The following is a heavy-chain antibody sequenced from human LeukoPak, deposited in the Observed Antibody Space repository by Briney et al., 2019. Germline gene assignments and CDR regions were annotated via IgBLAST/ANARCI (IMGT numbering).Heavy chain of an antibody. CDR1: GTTFEDYA. D-gene: IGHD6-19*01. J-gene: IGHJ4*02. CDR2: ISGDGGTT. Sequence: GGSLRLSCAASGTTFEDYAMHWVRQAPGKGLEWVSFISGDGGTTYYADSVKGRFTISRDNSKTSLYLQMSSLRTEATALYYCAKDQGASGWGAFDYWGQGTLVTVSS. CDR3: AKDQGASGWGAFDY. V-gene: IGHV3-43*02.